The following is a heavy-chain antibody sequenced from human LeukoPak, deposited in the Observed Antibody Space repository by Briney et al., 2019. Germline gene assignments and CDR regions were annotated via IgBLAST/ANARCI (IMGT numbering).Heavy chain of an antibody. CDR1: GYTFTSYD. V-gene: IGHV1-8*01. CDR3: ARDSRCGGNYYDSSGYHLW. D-gene: IGHD3-22*01. J-gene: IGHJ4*02. Sequence: ASVKVSCKASGYTFTSYDINWVRQATGQGLEWMGWMNPNSGNTGYAQKFQGRVTMTRNTSISTAYMELSSLRSEDTAVYYCARDSRCGGNYYDSSGYHLWWGQGTLVTVSS. CDR2: MNPNSGNT.